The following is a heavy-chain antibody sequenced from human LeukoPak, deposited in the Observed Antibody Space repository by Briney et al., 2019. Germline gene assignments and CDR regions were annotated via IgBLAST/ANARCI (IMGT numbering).Heavy chain of an antibody. CDR2: IKQGGSET. J-gene: IGHJ4*02. CDR1: GFTFSSYW. D-gene: IGHD3-10*01. Sequence: PGGSLRLSCAASGFTFSSYWMSWVRQAPGKGLEWVANIKQGGSETYYVDSVKGRFTISRDNAKNSLYLQMSSLRAEDTAVYYCARTLVRGPHDYWGQGTLVTVSS. V-gene: IGHV3-7*04. CDR3: ARTLVRGPHDY.